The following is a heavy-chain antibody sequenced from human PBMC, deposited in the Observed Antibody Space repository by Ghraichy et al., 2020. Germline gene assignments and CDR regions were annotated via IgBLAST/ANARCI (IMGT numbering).Heavy chain of an antibody. D-gene: IGHD1-26*01. CDR3: ARDGDRGVGAAMDV. V-gene: IGHV3-53*01. CDR2: IYSGGST. Sequence: GGSLRLSCAASGFTVSSNYMSWVRQAPGKGLEWVSVIYSGGSTYYADSVKGRFTISRDNSKNTLYLQMNSLRAEDTAVYYCARDGDRGVGAAMDVWSQGTTVTVSS. CDR1: GFTVSSNY. J-gene: IGHJ6*02.